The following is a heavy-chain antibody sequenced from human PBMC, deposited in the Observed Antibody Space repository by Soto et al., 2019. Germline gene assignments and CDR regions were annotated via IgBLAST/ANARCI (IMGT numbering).Heavy chain of an antibody. V-gene: IGHV1-8*01. CDR1: GYTFTSYD. Sequence: QVQLVQSGAEVKKPGASVKVSCKASGYTFTSYDINWVRQATGQGLEWMGWMNPNSANTGYAQKFQGRLNMTRKTSPITAYVELSSQRSGAAAVYYGARECVRGMDVWGLGTPVTVSS. J-gene: IGHJ6*02. CDR2: MNPNSANT. D-gene: IGHD3-10*01. CDR3: ARECVRGMDV.